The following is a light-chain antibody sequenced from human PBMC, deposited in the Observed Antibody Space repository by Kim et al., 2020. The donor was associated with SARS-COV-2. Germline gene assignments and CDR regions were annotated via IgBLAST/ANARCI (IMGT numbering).Light chain of an antibody. V-gene: IGLV1-47*01. CDR3: AAWDDSLNGLV. CDR2: RND. Sequence: QSVLTQPPSASGTPGQRVTISCSGSSSNIGSHSVFWYQQLPGMAPKILIYRNDHRPSGVPDRFSASKSGTSASLAISGLRSEDEADYYCAAWDDSLNGLVLGGGTQLTVL. J-gene: IGLJ3*02. CDR1: SSNIGSHS.